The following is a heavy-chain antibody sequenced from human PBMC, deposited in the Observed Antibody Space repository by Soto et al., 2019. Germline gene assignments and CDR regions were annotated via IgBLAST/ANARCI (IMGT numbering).Heavy chain of an antibody. CDR2: FDPEDGET. Sequence: ASVKVSCKVSGYTLTELSMHWVRQAPGKGLEWMGGFDPEDGETIYAQKFQGRVTMTEDTSTDTAYMELSSLRSEDTAVYYCATITMRPPWFDPWGQGTLVTVSS. J-gene: IGHJ5*02. CDR1: GYTLTELS. CDR3: ATITMRPPWFDP. V-gene: IGHV1-24*01.